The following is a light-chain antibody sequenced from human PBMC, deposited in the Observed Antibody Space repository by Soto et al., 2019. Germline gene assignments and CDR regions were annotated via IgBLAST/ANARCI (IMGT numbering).Light chain of an antibody. V-gene: IGKV1-9*01. CDR1: QGISSY. CDR3: QQLDSYPLT. CDR2: AAS. Sequence: IQLTQSPSSLSASVGDRVTITCRASQGISSYLAWYQQKPGMAPKVLIYAASTLQSGVPSRFSGSGSGAHFTLTISSLQPGDFATYYCQQLDSYPLTFGQGTKLEIK. J-gene: IGKJ2*01.